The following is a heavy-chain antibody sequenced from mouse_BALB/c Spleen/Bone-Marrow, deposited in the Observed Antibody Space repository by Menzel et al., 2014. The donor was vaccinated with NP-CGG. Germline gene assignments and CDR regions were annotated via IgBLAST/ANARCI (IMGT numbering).Heavy chain of an antibody. CDR2: IRLKSNNYAT. CDR1: GFTFSNYW. V-gene: IGHV6-6*02. Sequence: EVKLMESGGGLVQPGRSMKLSCVASGFTFSNYWMNWVRQSPEKGLEWVAEIRLKSNNYATHYAESVRGSFTISRDDSKSSVYLQMNNLRTEDTGIYYCTTEFAYWGQGTLVTVSA. CDR3: TTEFAY. J-gene: IGHJ3*01.